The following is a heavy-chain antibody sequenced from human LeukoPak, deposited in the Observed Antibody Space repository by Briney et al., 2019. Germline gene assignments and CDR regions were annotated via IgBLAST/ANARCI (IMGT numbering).Heavy chain of an antibody. CDR2: ISGSGGST. J-gene: IGHJ4*02. CDR1: GFTFSSYG. Sequence: HPGGSLRLSCAASGFTFSSYGMSWVRQAPGKGPEWVSAISGSGGSTYYADSVKGRFTISRDNSKNTLYLQMNSLRAEDTAVYYCAKDSSYGAKPWDYWGQGTLVTVSS. CDR3: AKDSSYGAKPWDY. D-gene: IGHD5-18*01. V-gene: IGHV3-23*01.